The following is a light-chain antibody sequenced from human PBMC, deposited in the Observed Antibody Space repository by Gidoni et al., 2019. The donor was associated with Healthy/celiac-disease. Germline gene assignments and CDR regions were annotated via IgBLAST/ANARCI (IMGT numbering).Light chain of an antibody. CDR3: QQYGSSQWT. Sequence: QSPGTLSLSPGERATLSCRASQSVSSSYLAWYQQKPGQAPRLLIYGSSSRATGIPDRFSGSGSGTDFTLTISRLEPEDFAVYYCQQYGSSQWTFGQXTKVEIK. J-gene: IGKJ1*01. CDR1: QSVSSSY. V-gene: IGKV3-20*01. CDR2: GSS.